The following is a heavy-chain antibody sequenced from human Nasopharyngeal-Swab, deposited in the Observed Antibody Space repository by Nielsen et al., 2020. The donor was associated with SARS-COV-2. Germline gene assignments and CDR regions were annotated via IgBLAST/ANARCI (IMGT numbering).Heavy chain of an antibody. V-gene: IGHV4-39*01. CDR1: GGSISSYY. J-gene: IGHJ5*02. Sequence: GSLRLSCTVSGGSISSYYWGWIRQPPGKGLEWIGSIYYSGSTYYNPSLKSRVTISVDTSKNQFSLKLSSVTAADTAVYYCARNDYTGSSWFDPWGQGTLVTVSS. D-gene: IGHD4-11*01. CDR2: IYYSGST. CDR3: ARNDYTGSSWFDP.